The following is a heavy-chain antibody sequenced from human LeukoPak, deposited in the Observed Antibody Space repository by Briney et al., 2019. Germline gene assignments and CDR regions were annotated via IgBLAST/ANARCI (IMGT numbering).Heavy chain of an antibody. J-gene: IGHJ4*02. CDR1: GISFSNSG. V-gene: IGHV3-15*01. CDR3: TTDPTDPWLVRGPGNFVS. Sequence: GGSLRLSCAASGISFSNSGMSGPPQAPGKGREWVGRIKSKSDDGTIDYAAPVKCRFIISRADSRNTLYLQISSIQPGHTAGYYCTTDPTDPWLVRGPGNFVSWGEGTLVTVSS. CDR2: IKSKSDDGTI. D-gene: IGHD6-19*01.